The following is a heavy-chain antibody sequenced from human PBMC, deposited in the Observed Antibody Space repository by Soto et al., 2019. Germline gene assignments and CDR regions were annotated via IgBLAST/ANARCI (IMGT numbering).Heavy chain of an antibody. CDR1: GFSVSNNY. D-gene: IGHD6-19*01. V-gene: IGHV3-66*01. CDR3: ARGMKYSSGWYYFDY. Sequence: EAQLAESGGGLVQPGGSLRLSCAASGFSVSNNYMSWVRQAPGKGLEWVSVIYSGGSTYYADSVKGRFTISRDNSKNTLYLQMNSLRAEDTAVYYCARGMKYSSGWYYFDYWGQGTLVIVSS. J-gene: IGHJ4*02. CDR2: IYSGGST.